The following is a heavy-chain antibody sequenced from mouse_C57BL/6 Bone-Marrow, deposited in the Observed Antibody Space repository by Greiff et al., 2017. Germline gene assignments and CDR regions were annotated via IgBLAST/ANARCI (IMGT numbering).Heavy chain of an antibody. CDR1: GYTFTDYY. V-gene: IGHV1-19*01. Sequence: EVQLQQSGPVLVKPGASVKMSCKASGYTFTDYYMNWVKQSHGKSLEWIGVINPYNGGTSYNQKFKGKATLTVDKSSSTAYLELNSLTSEDSAVYYCARKGDGNHMDYWGQGTSVTVSS. CDR3: ARKGDGNHMDY. J-gene: IGHJ4*01. D-gene: IGHD2-1*01. CDR2: INPYNGGT.